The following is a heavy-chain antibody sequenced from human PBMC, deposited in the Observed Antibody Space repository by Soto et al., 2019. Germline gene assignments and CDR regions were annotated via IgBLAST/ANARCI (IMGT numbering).Heavy chain of an antibody. CDR3: ARDGYDFWSGYYGPPGMDV. D-gene: IGHD3-3*01. V-gene: IGHV3-21*01. Sequence: LRLSCAASGFTFSSYSMNWVRQAPGKGLEWVSSISSSSSYIYYADSVKGRFTISRDNAKNSLYLQMNSLRAEDTAVYYCARDGYDFWSGYYGPPGMDVWGQGTTVTVSS. J-gene: IGHJ6*02. CDR1: GFTFSSYS. CDR2: ISSSSSYI.